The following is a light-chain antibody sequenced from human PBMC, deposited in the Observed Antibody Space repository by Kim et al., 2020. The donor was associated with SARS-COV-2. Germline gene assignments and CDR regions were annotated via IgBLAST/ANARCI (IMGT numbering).Light chain of an antibody. J-gene: IGKJ1*01. CDR3: MQSTQFPRT. V-gene: IGKV2-24*01. CDR1: QSLLHSNGNTY. Sequence: PVSISSRSSQSLLHSNGNTYLSWLHQRPGQPPRLLIYQISNRFSGVPDRFSGSGAGTDFTLKINRVEAEDVGIYYCMQSTQFPRTFGQGTKVDIK. CDR2: QIS.